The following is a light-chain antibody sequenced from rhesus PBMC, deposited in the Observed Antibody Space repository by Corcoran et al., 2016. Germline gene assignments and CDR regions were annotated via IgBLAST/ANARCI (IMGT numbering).Light chain of an antibody. V-gene: IGKV3-35*01. CDR3: QQETDWPLT. J-gene: IGKJ4*01. Sequence: EVVMTQSPVTLSLSPGERSTLSCRASQSVSSNVAWFHQKPGQSPRLLSYDASDSATGIPDRFSGSGSGTDFTLTINGLEPEDVGVYFCQQETDWPLTFGGGTKVEIK. CDR1: QSVSSN. CDR2: DAS.